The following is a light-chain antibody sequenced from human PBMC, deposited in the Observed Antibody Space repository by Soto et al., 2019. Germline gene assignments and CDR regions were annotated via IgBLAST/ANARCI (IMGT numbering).Light chain of an antibody. CDR2: DIS. J-gene: IGLJ1*01. CDR1: SSDVGGYNY. CDR3: SSYTSSSLVV. V-gene: IGLV2-14*01. Sequence: QSALTQPASVSGSPGQSITISCTGTSSDVGGYNYVSWYQQHPGKAPKLMIYDISNRPSGVSNRFSGSKSGNTASLTISGLQAEDEADYYSSSYTSSSLVVFGTGTKLTGL.